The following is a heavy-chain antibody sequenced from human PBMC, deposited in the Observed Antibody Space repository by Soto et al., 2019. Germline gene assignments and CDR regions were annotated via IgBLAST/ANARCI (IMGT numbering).Heavy chain of an antibody. D-gene: IGHD6-13*01. CDR1: GFTFDDYA. J-gene: IGHJ1*01. Sequence: GESLRLFCAASGFTFDDYAMHWVRQVPGKGLEWVSGINWNSGSIGYGDSVKGRFAISRDNAKNSLHLQMNSLSAEDTAFYYCVKDESINWYSGHFRHWGQGTLVTVSS. V-gene: IGHV3-9*01. CDR3: VKDESINWYSGHFRH. CDR2: INWNSGSI.